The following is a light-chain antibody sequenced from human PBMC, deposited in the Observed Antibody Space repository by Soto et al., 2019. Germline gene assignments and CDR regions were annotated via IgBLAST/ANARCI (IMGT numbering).Light chain of an antibody. CDR1: SSDVGGYNY. Sequence: QSALTQPRSVSGSPGQSVTISCTGTSSDVGGYNYVSWYQQHPGKAPKVMIYDVTKRPSGVPDRFSGSKSGNTASLTISGLQAEDVCDYYCCSYAGGNYVFGTGTKLTVL. V-gene: IGLV2-11*01. CDR3: CSYAGGNYV. J-gene: IGLJ1*01. CDR2: DVT.